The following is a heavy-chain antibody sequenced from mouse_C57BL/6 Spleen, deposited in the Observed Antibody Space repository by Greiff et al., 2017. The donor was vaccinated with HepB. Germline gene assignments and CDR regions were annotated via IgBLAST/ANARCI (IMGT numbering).Heavy chain of an antibody. D-gene: IGHD1-1*01. J-gene: IGHJ1*03. V-gene: IGHV1-55*01. CDR2: IYPGSGST. CDR1: GYTFTSYW. CDR3: ARDDTTVPWYFDV. Sequence: QVQLQQSGAELVKPGASVKMSCKASGYTFTSYWITWVKQRPGQGLEWIGDIYPGSGSTNYNEKFKSKATLTVDKSSSTAYMQLSSLTSEDSAVYYCARDDTTVPWYFDVWGTGTTVTVSS.